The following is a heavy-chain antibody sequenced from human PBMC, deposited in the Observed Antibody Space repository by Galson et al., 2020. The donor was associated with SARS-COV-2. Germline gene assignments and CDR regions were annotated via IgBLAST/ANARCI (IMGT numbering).Heavy chain of an antibody. J-gene: IGHJ5*02. CDR3: ARWGDCSGRWFFTYNWFVP. V-gene: IGHV5-51*01. Sequence: GESLKISCKGSGYSFNSYRIAWGRQIPGKGLEGMGMNYPGDSKTRYSPSFQGQVTISADKSMATASLQRSSLQASDTAIYFFARWGDCSGRWFFTYNWFVPWGQGTLVPVSS. CDR1: GYSFNSYR. D-gene: IGHD2-15*01. CDR2: NYPGDSKT.